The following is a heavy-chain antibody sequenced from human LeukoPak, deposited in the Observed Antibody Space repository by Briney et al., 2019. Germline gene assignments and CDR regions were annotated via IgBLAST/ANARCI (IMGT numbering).Heavy chain of an antibody. CDR3: ARVVRRIRVFDY. J-gene: IGHJ4*02. D-gene: IGHD2-21*01. CDR1: GGSISSYY. CDR2: IYYSGST. V-gene: IGHV4-59*01. Sequence: SETLSLTCTVSGGSISSYYWSWIRQPPGKGLEWIGYIYYSGSTNYNPSLKSRVTISVDTSKNQFSLKLSSVTAADTAVYYCARVVRRIRVFDYWGQGTLVTVSS.